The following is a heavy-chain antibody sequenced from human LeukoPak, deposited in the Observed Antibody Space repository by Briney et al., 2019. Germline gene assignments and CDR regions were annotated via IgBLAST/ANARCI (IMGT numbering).Heavy chain of an antibody. CDR2: IYDSEST. Sequence: SETLSLTRTVSGGSISSHYWSGVRQPPGKGLEWIGNIYDSESTHYKSSLKSRVTISVDTSKNQFSLRLSSVTPASTAVYYCARVLQNYYYLDVWGKGTTVTVSS. CDR1: GGSISSHY. D-gene: IGHD3-3*01. V-gene: IGHV4-59*11. CDR3: ARVLQNYYYLDV. J-gene: IGHJ6*03.